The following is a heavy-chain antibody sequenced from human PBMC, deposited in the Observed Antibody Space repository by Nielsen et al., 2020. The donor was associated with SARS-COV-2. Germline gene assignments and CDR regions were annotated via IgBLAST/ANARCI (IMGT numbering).Heavy chain of an antibody. CDR1: GYTFTSYY. CDR3: ARGRGYDILTGYPYRSYYFDY. J-gene: IGHJ4*02. Sequence: ASVKVSCKASGYTFTSYYMHWVRQAPGQGLEWTGIINPSGGSTSYAQKFQGRVTITADESTSTAYMELSSLRSEDTAVYYCARGRGYDILTGYPYRSYYFDYWGQGTLVTVSS. D-gene: IGHD3-9*01. V-gene: IGHV1-46*01. CDR2: INPSGGST.